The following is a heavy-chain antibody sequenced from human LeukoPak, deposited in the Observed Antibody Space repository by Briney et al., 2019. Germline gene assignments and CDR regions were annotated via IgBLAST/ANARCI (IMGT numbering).Heavy chain of an antibody. CDR1: GFTFSSYS. V-gene: IGHV3-21*01. CDR3: ARVRATVTYSRSFDY. D-gene: IGHD4-11*01. Sequence: GGSLRLSCAASGFTFSSYSMSWVRQAPGKGLEWVSSISSSSSYIYYADSVKGRFTISRDNAKNSLSLQMSSLSAEDTAVYYCARVRATVTYSRSFDYWGQGTLVTVSS. J-gene: IGHJ4*02. CDR2: ISSSSSYI.